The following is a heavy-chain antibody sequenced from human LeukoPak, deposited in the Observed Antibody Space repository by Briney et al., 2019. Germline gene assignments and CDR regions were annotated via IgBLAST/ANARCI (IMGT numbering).Heavy chain of an antibody. D-gene: IGHD3-9*01. CDR2: ITGSGDIT. Sequence: PGGSLRLSCAASGFSFSNYAMSWVRQAPGKGLEWVSAITGSGDITYNADSVKGRFTISRDNSKNTLYLQMNSLRAEDTAVYYCARQGPYDILTGYYRLSAFDIWGQGTMVTVSS. CDR3: ARQGPYDILTGYYRLSAFDI. V-gene: IGHV3-23*01. CDR1: GFSFSNYA. J-gene: IGHJ3*02.